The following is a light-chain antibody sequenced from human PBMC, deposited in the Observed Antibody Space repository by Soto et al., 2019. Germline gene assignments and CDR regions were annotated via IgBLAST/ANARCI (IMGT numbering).Light chain of an antibody. J-gene: IGKJ5*01. Sequence: EIVLTQSPGTLSLSPGEGITLSCRASQSISNYVAWYQQKPGQAPRLLIYDASDRATGIPGRFSGSGSGTDFTLTVSSLEPEDFAVYYCQQHSNWPPITFGQGTRLEIK. V-gene: IGKV3-11*01. CDR3: QQHSNWPPIT. CDR1: QSISNY. CDR2: DAS.